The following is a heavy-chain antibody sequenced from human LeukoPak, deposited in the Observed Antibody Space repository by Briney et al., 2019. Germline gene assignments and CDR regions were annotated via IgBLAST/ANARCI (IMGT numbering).Heavy chain of an antibody. Sequence: SETLSLTCAVCVESFCGYYWSWIRQPPGKGLEWIAEINHSGSTNYNPSLKSRVTISVDMSKNQFSLKLSSVTAADTAVYYCARGRSRSVRLGELNWGQGTLVTVSS. V-gene: IGHV4-34*01. CDR2: INHSGST. D-gene: IGHD3-10*01. J-gene: IGHJ4*02. CDR1: VESFCGYY. CDR3: ARGRSRSVRLGELN.